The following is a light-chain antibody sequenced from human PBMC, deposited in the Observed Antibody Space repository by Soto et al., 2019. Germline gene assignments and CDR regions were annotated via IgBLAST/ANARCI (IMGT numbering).Light chain of an antibody. Sequence: QSVLTQPPSVSGAPGQRVTISCTGSSSNIGAGYDVHWYQQLPGTAPKLLINGHTNGPSGVPERFSGSKSGTSASLAITGLQAEDEADYYCQSYYSSLIGSVVFGGGTKLTVL. J-gene: IGLJ2*01. CDR3: QSYYSSLIGSVV. CDR1: SSNIGAGYD. CDR2: GHT. V-gene: IGLV1-40*01.